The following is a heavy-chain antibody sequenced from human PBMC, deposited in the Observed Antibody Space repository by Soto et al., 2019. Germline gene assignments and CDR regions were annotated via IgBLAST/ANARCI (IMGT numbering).Heavy chain of an antibody. V-gene: IGHV3-48*02. D-gene: IGHD3-9*01. CDR3: AVGGLRFFDLSPYYFDH. CDR2: ISGSSSPT. Sequence: LRLSCAASGITFSDYGMNSVRQAPGKGLEWVSYISGSSSPTYYGDSVKGRFTISRDNARNSLYLQMNSLRHEDTAVHYCAVGGLRFFDLSPYYFDHWGQGTLVTVSS. CDR1: GITFSDYG. J-gene: IGHJ4*02.